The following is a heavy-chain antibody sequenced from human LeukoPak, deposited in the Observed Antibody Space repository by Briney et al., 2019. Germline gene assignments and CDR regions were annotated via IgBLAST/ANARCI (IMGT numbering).Heavy chain of an antibody. D-gene: IGHD6-19*01. Sequence: PSETLSLTCAVYGGSFSGYYWSWIRQPPGKGLEWIGEINHSGSTNYNPSLKSRVTISVDTSKNQFSLKLSSVTAADTAVYYCAGRGMQWLVRNWGQGTLSPSPQ. CDR3: AGRGMQWLVRN. CDR1: GGSFSGYY. CDR2: INHSGST. V-gene: IGHV4-34*01. J-gene: IGHJ4*02.